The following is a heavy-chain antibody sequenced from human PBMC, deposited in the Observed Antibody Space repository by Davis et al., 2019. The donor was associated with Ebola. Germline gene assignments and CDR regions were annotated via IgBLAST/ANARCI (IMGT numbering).Heavy chain of an antibody. V-gene: IGHV2-70*01. Sequence: SGPTLVKPTQTLTLTCTFSGFSLSISGMCVSWIRQPPGKALEWLALIDWDDDKCYSTSLKTRLTISKDTSKNQVVLTMTKMDPVDTATYFCARASGDYYYGMDVWGQGTTVTVSS. CDR2: IDWDDDK. CDR3: ARASGDYYYGMDV. CDR1: GFSLSISGMC. J-gene: IGHJ6*02. D-gene: IGHD3-10*01.